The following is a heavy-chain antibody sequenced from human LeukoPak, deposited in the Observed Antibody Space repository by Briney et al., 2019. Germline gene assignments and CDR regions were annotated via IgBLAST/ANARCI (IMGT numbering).Heavy chain of an antibody. Sequence: SETLSHTCTVSGDSISTDYWSWIRQPAGKGLEWIGRIYASGSTNYDPSLKSRVTMSVDTSKNQFSLKLNSVTAADTAVYYCARGGYSYGSNDYWGQGTLVTVSS. CDR1: GDSISTDY. J-gene: IGHJ4*02. CDR2: IYASGST. CDR3: ARGGYSYGSNDY. V-gene: IGHV4-4*07. D-gene: IGHD5-18*01.